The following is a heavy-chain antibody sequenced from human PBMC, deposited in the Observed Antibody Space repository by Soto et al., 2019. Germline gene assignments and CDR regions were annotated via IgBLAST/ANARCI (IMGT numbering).Heavy chain of an antibody. CDR1: GGSISSSSYY. J-gene: IGHJ6*03. CDR3: ARQYSGYDFSDDYYYYMDV. CDR2: IYYSGST. D-gene: IGHD5-12*01. V-gene: IGHV4-39*01. Sequence: SETLSLTCTVSGGSISSSSYYWGWIRQPPGKGLEWIGSIYYSGSTYYNPSLKSRVTISVDTSKNQFSLKLSSVTAADTAVYYCARQYSGYDFSDDYYYYMDVWGKGTTVTVSS.